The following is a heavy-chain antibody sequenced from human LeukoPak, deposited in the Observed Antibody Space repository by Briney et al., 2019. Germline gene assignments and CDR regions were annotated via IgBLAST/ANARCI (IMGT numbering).Heavy chain of an antibody. J-gene: IGHJ4*02. Sequence: GGSLRLSCAASGFTFSSFGMSWVRQDPGKGLEWVSGISGNGRSTYYADSVKGRFTISRDNSRNTPYLQMNSLRAEDTALYYCAARSGISPYYIDYWGQGTLVTVSS. D-gene: IGHD1-26*01. CDR3: AARSGISPYYIDY. CDR2: ISGNGRST. V-gene: IGHV3-23*01. CDR1: GFTFSSFG.